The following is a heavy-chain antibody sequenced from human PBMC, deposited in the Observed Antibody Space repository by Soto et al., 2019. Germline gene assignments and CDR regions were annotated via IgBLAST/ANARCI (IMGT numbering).Heavy chain of an antibody. CDR3: ARSAVGVVDARNDAFDI. V-gene: IGHV5-51*01. CDR2: IYPGDSDT. Sequence: PGESLKISCKGSGYSFTSYWIGWVRQMPGKGLEWMGIIYPGDSDTRYSPSFQGQVTISADKSISTAYLQWSSLKASDTAMYYCARSAVGVVDARNDAFDIWAQGTMVTVS. J-gene: IGHJ3*02. CDR1: GYSFTSYW. D-gene: IGHD2-15*01.